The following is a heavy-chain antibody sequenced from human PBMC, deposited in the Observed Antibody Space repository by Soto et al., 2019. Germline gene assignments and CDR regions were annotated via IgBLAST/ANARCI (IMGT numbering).Heavy chain of an antibody. CDR2: IYYSGST. CDR3: ARLGSAWMWYDY. D-gene: IGHD3-10*01. V-gene: IGHV4-30-4*01. Sequence: PPETLSLTCTVSGGSSSSGDYYWSWIRQPPGKGLEWIGYIYYSGSTYYNPSLKSRVTISVDTSKNQFSLKLSSVTAADTAVYYCARLGSAWMWYDYWGQGTLVTVSS. CDR1: GGSSSSGDYY. J-gene: IGHJ4*02.